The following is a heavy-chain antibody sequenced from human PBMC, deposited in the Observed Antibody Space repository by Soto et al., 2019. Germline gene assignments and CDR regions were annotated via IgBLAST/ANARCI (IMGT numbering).Heavy chain of an antibody. D-gene: IGHD3-3*01. J-gene: IGHJ6*03. CDR2: IYYSGST. CDR3: ARERGDGITIFGVVHHPYYYMDV. V-gene: IGHV4-59*01. CDR1: GGSISSYY. Sequence: SETLSLTCTVSGGSISSYYWSWIRQPPGKGLEWIGYIYYSGSTNYNPSLKSRVTISVDTSKNQFSLKLSSVTAADTAVYYCARERGDGITIFGVVHHPYYYMDVWGKGTTVTVSS.